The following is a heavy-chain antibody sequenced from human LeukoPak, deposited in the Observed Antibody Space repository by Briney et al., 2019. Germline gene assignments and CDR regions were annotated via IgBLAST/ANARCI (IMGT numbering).Heavy chain of an antibody. CDR3: ARKGSTYYYTFDY. D-gene: IGHD3-22*01. CDR1: GFTFSRNW. V-gene: IGHV3-48*01. J-gene: IGHJ4*02. Sequence: GGSLTLSCEASGFTFSRNWMSWVRQAPGKGLEWVSYISSSSSTIYYADSVKGRFTISRDNAKNLLYLQMNSLRAEDTAVYYCARKGSTYYYTFDYWGQGTLVTVSS. CDR2: ISSSSSTI.